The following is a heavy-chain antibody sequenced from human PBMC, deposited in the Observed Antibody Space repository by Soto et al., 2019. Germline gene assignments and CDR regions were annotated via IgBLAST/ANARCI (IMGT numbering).Heavy chain of an antibody. J-gene: IGHJ4*02. CDR1: GFTFDDYA. CDR2: ISWNSGSI. CDR3: AKDTGYSYGSGDYYFDY. V-gene: IGHV3-9*01. D-gene: IGHD5-18*01. Sequence: EVQLVESGGGLVQPGRSLRLSCAASGFTFDDYAMHWVRQAPGKGLEWVSGISWNSGSIGYADSVKGRFTISRDNAKNXXYLQMNSLRAEDTALYYCAKDTGYSYGSGDYYFDYWGQGTLVTVSS.